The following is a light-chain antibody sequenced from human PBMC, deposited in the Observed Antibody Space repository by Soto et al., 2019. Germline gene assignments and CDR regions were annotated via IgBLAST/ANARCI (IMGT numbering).Light chain of an antibody. CDR2: GAS. Sequence: EIVLTQSPGTLSLSPGERATLSCRASQSVVSSYLAWYQQKPGQAPRLLIYGASSRATGIPDRFSDSGSGTDVTLTISRLEPEDFAVYYCQQYGSSGYTFGQGTKLEIK. CDR1: QSVVSSY. V-gene: IGKV3-20*01. CDR3: QQYGSSGYT. J-gene: IGKJ2*01.